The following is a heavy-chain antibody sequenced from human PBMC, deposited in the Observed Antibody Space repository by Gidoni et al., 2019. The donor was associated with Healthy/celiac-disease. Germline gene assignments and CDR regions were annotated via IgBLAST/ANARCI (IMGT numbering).Heavy chain of an antibody. D-gene: IGHD4-4*01. Sequence: QVQLQESGPGLVKPSETLSLTCTVSGGSLSSYYWSWIRQPPGKGLEWIGYIYYSGSTNYNPSLKSRVTISVDTSKNQFSLKLSSVTAADTAVYYCARDPGNPATRGYYGMDVWGQGTTVTVSS. CDR1: GGSLSSYY. CDR2: IYYSGST. J-gene: IGHJ6*02. CDR3: ARDPGNPATRGYYGMDV. V-gene: IGHV4-59*01.